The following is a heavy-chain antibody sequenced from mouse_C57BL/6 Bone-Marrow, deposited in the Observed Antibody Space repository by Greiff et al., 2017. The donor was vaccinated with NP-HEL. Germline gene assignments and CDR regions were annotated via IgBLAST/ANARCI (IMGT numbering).Heavy chain of an antibody. V-gene: IGHV1-4*01. Sequence: VKLQQSGAELARPGASVKMSCKASGYTFTSYTLHWVKQRPGQGLEWIGYINPSSGYTKYNQKFKDKATLTADKSSSTAYMQLSSLTSEDSAVXYCARNYYGSSDGDYAMDYWGQGTSVTVSS. CDR2: INPSSGYT. D-gene: IGHD1-1*01. J-gene: IGHJ4*01. CDR3: ARNYYGSSDGDYAMDY. CDR1: GYTFTSYT.